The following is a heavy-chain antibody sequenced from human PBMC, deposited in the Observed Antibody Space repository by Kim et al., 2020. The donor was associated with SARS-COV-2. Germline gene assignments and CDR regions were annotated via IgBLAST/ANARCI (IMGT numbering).Heavy chain of an antibody. V-gene: IGHV3-21*01. CDR2: ISSSSRYI. D-gene: IGHD1-26*01. CDR3: ARDEGRGSPYYFDQ. J-gene: IGHJ4*02. Sequence: GGSLRLSCAASGFTFSSFTLNWVRQAPGKGLEWVSLISSSSRYIYYADSVKGRFTISRDNAKNSLYLQMNSLRAEDTAVYYCARDEGRGSPYYFDQWGQGTLVTVSS. CDR1: GFTFSSFT.